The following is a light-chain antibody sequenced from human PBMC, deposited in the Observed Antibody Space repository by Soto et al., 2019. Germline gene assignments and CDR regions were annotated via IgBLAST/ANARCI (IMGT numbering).Light chain of an antibody. J-gene: IGKJ3*01. V-gene: IGKV3-20*01. Sequence: EIVLTQSPGTLSLSPGERATLSCRASQSINNRYLAWYQQKPGQAPRLLIYAASSRATGIPDRFSGSGSRTDFTLISSRLEPEDFAVYYSQQFGSSPGFAFGHGTKVVIK. CDR2: AAS. CDR3: QQFGSSPGFA. CDR1: QSINNRY.